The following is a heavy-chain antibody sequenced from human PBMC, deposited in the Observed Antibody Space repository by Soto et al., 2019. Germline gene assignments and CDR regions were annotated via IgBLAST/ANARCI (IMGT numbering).Heavy chain of an antibody. CDR2: INHSGSA. D-gene: IGHD3-10*01. CDR1: GGSLSGYY. CDR3: ARATSHYDSGRYEGGYYYFDY. V-gene: IGHV4-34*01. Sequence: QVQLQQWGSGLLKPSETLSLTCAVYGGSLSGYYWSWLRQSPGKGLGWIGQINHSGSANYHPSLKSRGTIFLHTSGTEFSLELCSVTAADTSVYYCARATSHYDSGRYEGGYYYFDYWGQGTLVTVSS. J-gene: IGHJ4*02.